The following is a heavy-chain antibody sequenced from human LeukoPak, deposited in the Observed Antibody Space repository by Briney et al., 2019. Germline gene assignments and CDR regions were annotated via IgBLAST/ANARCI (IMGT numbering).Heavy chain of an antibody. CDR1: GYTFTGYY. D-gene: IGHD7-27*01. V-gene: IGHV1-2*02. CDR2: INPNSGGT. Sequence: GASVKVSCKASGYTFTGYYMHWVRQAPGQGLEWMGWINPNSGGTNYAQKFQGRVTITRNTSISTAYMELSSLRSEDTAVYYCARNQRNWDLDYWGQGTLVTVSS. J-gene: IGHJ4*02. CDR3: ARNQRNWDLDY.